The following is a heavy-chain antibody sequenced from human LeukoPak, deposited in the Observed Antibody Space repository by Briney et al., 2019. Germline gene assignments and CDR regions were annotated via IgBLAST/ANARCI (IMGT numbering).Heavy chain of an antibody. V-gene: IGHV3-53*01. D-gene: IGHD3-22*01. CDR2: ISSGGNT. Sequence: PGGSLRFSCAASGFIVSSNYLSWVRQAPGKGLEWVSVISSGGNTYYADSVKGRFTISRDNSKNTVFLQMNSLRAEDTAVYYCAREVRGYYFDYWGQGTLVTLSS. CDR3: AREVRGYYFDY. J-gene: IGHJ4*02. CDR1: GFIVSSNY.